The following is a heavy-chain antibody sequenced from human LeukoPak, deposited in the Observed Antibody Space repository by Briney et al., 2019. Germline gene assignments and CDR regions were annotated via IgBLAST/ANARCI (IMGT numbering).Heavy chain of an antibody. CDR1: GFSFSNFG. D-gene: IGHD1-26*01. CDR3: ARARGRWHLLPLDF. J-gene: IGHJ4*02. CDR2: ISYDGATK. Sequence: GGSLSLLHAPSGFSFSNFGIQWASQPPGKGLEWLAFISYDGATKQYADSVKGRFTISRDNSNNSLSPQMNSLSAEDTAVYYCARARGRWHLLPLDFWGQGTLVTVSS. V-gene: IGHV3-30*04.